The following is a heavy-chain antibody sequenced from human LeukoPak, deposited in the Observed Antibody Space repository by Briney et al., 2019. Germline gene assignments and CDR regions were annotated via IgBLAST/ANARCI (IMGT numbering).Heavy chain of an antibody. J-gene: IGHJ4*02. Sequence: GGSLRLSCAASGFSSTTYSMNWVRQAPGKGLEWVSSISSSSSYIYYADSVKGRFTISRDNAKNSLYLQMNSLRAEDTAVYYCARLVRAYCGGDCRDAFDYWGQGTLVTVSS. CDR1: GFSSTTYS. CDR3: ARLVRAYCGGDCRDAFDY. CDR2: ISSSSSYI. D-gene: IGHD2-21*02. V-gene: IGHV3-21*01.